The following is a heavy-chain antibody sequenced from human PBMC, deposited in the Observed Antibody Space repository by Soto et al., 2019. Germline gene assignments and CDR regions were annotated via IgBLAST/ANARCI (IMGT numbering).Heavy chain of an antibody. V-gene: IGHV4-31*03. J-gene: IGHJ6*02. CDR3: ARVLWFGELMGLDGMDV. Sequence: SETLSLTCTVSGGSISSGGYYWSWIRQHPGKGLEWIGYIYYSGSTYYNPSLKSRVTISVDTSKNQFSLKLSSVTAAGTAVYYCARVLWFGELMGLDGMDVWGQGTTVTVSS. CDR1: GGSISSGGYY. CDR2: IYYSGST. D-gene: IGHD3-10*01.